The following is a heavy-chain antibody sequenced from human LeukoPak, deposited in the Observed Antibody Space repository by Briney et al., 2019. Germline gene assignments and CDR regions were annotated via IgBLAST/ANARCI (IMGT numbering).Heavy chain of an antibody. J-gene: IGHJ3*02. CDR3: ARPSSGSPSYAFDI. CDR1: GYTFTSYD. CDR2: MNPNSGNT. Sequence: ASVNVSCKASGYTFTSYDINWVRQATGQGLEWMGWMNPNSGNTGYAQKFQGRVTMTRNTSIGTAYMELSSLRSEDTAVYYCARPSSGSPSYAFDIWGQGTVVTVSS. V-gene: IGHV1-8*01. D-gene: IGHD3-22*01.